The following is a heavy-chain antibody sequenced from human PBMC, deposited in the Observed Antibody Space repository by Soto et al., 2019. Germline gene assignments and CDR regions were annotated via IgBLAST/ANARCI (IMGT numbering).Heavy chain of an antibody. D-gene: IGHD2-15*01. J-gene: IGHJ3*02. CDR1: GGTFSSYA. CDR2: IIPIFGTA. Sequence: QVQLVQSGAEVKKPGSSVKVSCKASGGTFSSYAISWVRQAPGQGLEWMGGIIPIFGTANYAQKFQGRVTITADESTCTAYMELSSLRSEDTAVYYCARPLGYCSGGSCAFDIWGQGTMVTVSS. CDR3: ARPLGYCSGGSCAFDI. V-gene: IGHV1-69*01.